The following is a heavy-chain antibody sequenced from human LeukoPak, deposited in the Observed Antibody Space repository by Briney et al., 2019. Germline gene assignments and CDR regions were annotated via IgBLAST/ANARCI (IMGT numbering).Heavy chain of an antibody. CDR1: GGTISSGSYY. V-gene: IGHV4-61*02. J-gene: IGHJ3*02. D-gene: IGHD3-10*01. CDR2: IYTSGST. Sequence: SETLSLTCTVSGGTISSGSYYWSWIRQPPGKGLEWIGRIYTSGSTNYNPSLKSRVTISVDTSKNQFSLKLSSVTAAYAAVSYCARSYGSGSCCAFDIWGQGTMVTVSS. CDR3: ARSYGSGSCCAFDI.